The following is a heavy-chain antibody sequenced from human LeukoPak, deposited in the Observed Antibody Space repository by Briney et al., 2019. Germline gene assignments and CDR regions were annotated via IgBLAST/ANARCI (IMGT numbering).Heavy chain of an antibody. CDR3: AGDCSSTSCYYKFTGWFDP. Sequence: GASVKVSCKASGYTFTSYAMHWVRQAPGQRLEWMGWINAGNGNTKYSQKFQGRVTITRDTSASTAYVELSSLRSEDTAVYYCAGDCSSTSCYYKFTGWFDPWGQGTLVTVSS. D-gene: IGHD2-2*01. CDR1: GYTFTSYA. CDR2: INAGNGNT. V-gene: IGHV1-3*01. J-gene: IGHJ5*02.